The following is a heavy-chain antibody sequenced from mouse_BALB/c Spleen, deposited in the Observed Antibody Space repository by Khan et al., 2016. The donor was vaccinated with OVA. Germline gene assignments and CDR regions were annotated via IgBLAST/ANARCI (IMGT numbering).Heavy chain of an antibody. J-gene: IGHJ2*01. CDR1: GYTFTNYG. CDR2: INTYTGEP. V-gene: IGHV9-1*02. Sequence: QIQLVQSGPELKKPGETVKISCKASGYTFTNYGMNWVKRAPGKGFKWMGWINTYTGEPTYADDFKGRFAFSLETSASTAYLQINNLKNEDMATXFCVREFLTTVVAPDYWGQGTTLTVSS. D-gene: IGHD1-1*01. CDR3: VREFLTTVVAPDY.